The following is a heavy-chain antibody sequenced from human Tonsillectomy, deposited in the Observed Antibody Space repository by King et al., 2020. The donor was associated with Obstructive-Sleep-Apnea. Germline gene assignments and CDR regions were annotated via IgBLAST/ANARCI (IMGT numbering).Heavy chain of an antibody. V-gene: IGHV3-48*04. Sequence: VQLVESGGGLAQPGGSLRLSCAVSGFTFSRYSMNWVRQAPGKGLEWVSYISSSSSTMYYADSVKGRFTISRDNDENSLYLQMNSLRAEDTAVYYCARGNRGGYYYFEYWGQGTLVTVSS. D-gene: IGHD3-10*01. CDR3: ARGNRGGYYYFEY. CDR2: ISSSSSTM. J-gene: IGHJ4*02. CDR1: GFTFSRYS.